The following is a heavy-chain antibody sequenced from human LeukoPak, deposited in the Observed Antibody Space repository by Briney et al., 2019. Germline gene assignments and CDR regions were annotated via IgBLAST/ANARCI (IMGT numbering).Heavy chain of an antibody. CDR2: ISSSSSYI. CDR3: ARDPSRRDGYNYFDY. Sequence: GGSLRLSCAASGFTFSSYSMNWVRQAPGKGPEWVSSISSSSSYIYYADSVKGRFTISRDNAKNSLYLQMNSLRAEDTAVYYCARDPSRRDGYNYFDYWGQGTLVTVSS. V-gene: IGHV3-21*01. CDR1: GFTFSSYS. J-gene: IGHJ4*02. D-gene: IGHD5-24*01.